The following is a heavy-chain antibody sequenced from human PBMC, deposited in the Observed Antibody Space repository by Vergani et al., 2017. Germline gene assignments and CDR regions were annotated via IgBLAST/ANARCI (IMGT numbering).Heavy chain of an antibody. D-gene: IGHD6-6*01. Sequence: EVQLVESGGGLVQPGGSLRLSCAASGFTFSSYDMHWVRQATGKGLEWVSAIGTAGDTYYPGSVKGRFTISRENAKNSLYLQMNSLRAGDTAVYYCARGVAARWFDPCGQGTLVTVSS. CDR1: GFTFSSYD. CDR2: IGTAGDT. J-gene: IGHJ5*02. V-gene: IGHV3-13*01. CDR3: ARGVAARWFDP.